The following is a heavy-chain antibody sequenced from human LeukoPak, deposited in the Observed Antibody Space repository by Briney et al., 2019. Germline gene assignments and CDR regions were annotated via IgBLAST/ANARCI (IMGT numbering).Heavy chain of an antibody. CDR2: LNHNSGNT. J-gene: IGHJ6*02. CDR1: GYTFTSYD. D-gene: IGHD3-9*01. V-gene: IGHV1-8*01. CDR3: ARRSRVYFDWLLYYCYCMDV. Sequence: ASVKVSRKASGYTFTSYDINWVRQAAGQGLEWMGWLNHNSGNTGYAKKCHGRVTMTRNTSLSTDYMLLRSLRSEDTALYYCARRSRVYFDWLLYYCYCMDVGGQGTTVTLS.